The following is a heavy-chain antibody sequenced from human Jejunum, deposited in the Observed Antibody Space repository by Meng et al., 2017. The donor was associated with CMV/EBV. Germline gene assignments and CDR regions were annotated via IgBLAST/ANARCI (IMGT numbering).Heavy chain of an antibody. V-gene: IGHV3-23*03. Sequence: SLLLSCVASGFAFRPYPMSWVRQAPGKGLEWVSLIYSGDGGTYYADSVKGRFTISRDDSKNTLYLQMNNLRAEDTAVYYCAKTWDFWGQGTLVTVSS. CDR2: IYSGDGGT. J-gene: IGHJ4*02. CDR1: GFAFRPYP. CDR3: AKTWDF.